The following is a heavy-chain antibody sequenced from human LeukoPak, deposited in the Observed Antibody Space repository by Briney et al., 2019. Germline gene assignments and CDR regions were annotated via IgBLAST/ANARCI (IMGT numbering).Heavy chain of an antibody. CDR3: ATMVQGVHTYFGS. Sequence: KPSETLSLTCTVSGGSISSYYWSWIRQPPGKGLEWIGYIYYSGSTNYNPSLKSRVTISVDTSKNQFSLKLSSVTAADTAVYYCATMVQGVHTYFGSWGQGNLVAVSS. D-gene: IGHD3-10*01. CDR2: IYYSGST. J-gene: IGHJ4*02. V-gene: IGHV4-59*01. CDR1: GGSISSYY.